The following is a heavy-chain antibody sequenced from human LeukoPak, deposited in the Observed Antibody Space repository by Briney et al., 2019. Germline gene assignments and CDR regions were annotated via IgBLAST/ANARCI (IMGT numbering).Heavy chain of an antibody. CDR1: GYSLTSYW. CDR3: ARVPEPYYYYGMDV. J-gene: IGHJ6*02. V-gene: IGHV5-51*01. CDR2: IYPGDSDT. Sequence: PGESLQISCQGSGYSLTSYWIGWVRQMPGKGLEWMGIIYPGDSDTRYSPSFQGQVTISADKSISTACLQWSSLKASDTAMYYCARVPEPYYYYGMDVWGQGTTVTVSS.